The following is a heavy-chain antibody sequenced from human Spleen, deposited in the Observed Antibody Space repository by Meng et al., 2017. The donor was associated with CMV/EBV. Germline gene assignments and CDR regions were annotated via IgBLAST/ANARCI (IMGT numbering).Heavy chain of an antibody. J-gene: IGHJ6*02. D-gene: IGHD6-13*01. CDR1: GFTFSSYG. V-gene: IGHV3-30*02. CDR2: IRYDAIIK. Sequence: GESLKISCAASGFTFSSYGMHWVRQAPGQGLEWVAFIRYDAIIKYYTDSVKGRFTISRDNSRNTLYLQMNILRGEDTAVYYCAKGIRVRAAAGRYYYYYGMDVWGQGTTVTVSS. CDR3: AKGIRVRAAAGRYYYYYGMDV.